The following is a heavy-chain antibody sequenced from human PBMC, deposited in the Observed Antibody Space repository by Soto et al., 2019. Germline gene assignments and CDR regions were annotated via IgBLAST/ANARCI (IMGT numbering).Heavy chain of an antibody. Sequence: WGSLRLSCGAVGGTCGSYAGSCVRQAPGKGLEWVSAISGSGGSTYYADSVKGRFTISRDNSKNTLYLQMNSLRAEDTAVYYCAKGSLVAFDIWGQGTMVTVSS. CDR1: GGTCGSYA. J-gene: IGHJ3*02. CDR3: AKGSLVAFDI. V-gene: IGHV3-23*01. CDR2: ISGSGGST.